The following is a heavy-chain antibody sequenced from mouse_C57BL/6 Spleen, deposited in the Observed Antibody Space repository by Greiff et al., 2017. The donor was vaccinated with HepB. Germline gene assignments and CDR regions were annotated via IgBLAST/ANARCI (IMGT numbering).Heavy chain of an antibody. V-gene: IGHV1-5*01. CDR3: TRSGITTVVATGENY. Sequence: VHVKQSGTVLARPGASVKMSCKTSGYTFTSYWMHWVKQRPGQGLEWIGAIYPGDSDTSYNQKFKGKAKLTAVTSASTAYMELSSLTNEGSAVYYCTRSGITTVVATGENYWGQGTTLTVSS. CDR1: GYTFTSYW. J-gene: IGHJ2*01. D-gene: IGHD1-1*01. CDR2: IYPGDSDT.